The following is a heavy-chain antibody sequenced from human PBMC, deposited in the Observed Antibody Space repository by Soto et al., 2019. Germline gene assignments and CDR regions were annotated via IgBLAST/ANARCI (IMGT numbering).Heavy chain of an antibody. CDR2: IWYDGSNK. Sequence: GGSLRLSCAASGFTFSSYGMHWVRQAPGKGLEWVAVIWYDGSNKYYADSVKGRFTISRDNSKNTLYLQMNSLRAEDTAVYYCARDTGCSTTSCYSSYGLDVWGQGTTVTVSS. D-gene: IGHD2-2*01. CDR3: ARDTGCSTTSCYSSYGLDV. CDR1: GFTFSSYG. J-gene: IGHJ6*02. V-gene: IGHV3-33*01.